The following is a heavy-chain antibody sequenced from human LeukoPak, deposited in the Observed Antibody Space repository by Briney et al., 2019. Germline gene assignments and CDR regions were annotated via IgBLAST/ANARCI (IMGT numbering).Heavy chain of an antibody. J-gene: IGHJ4*02. CDR1: GGSISSGDYY. CDR3: ARGGHSSGYYPPLDFDY. D-gene: IGHD3-22*01. Sequence: PSETLSLTCTVSGGSISSGDYYWSWIRQPPGKGPEWIGYIYYSGSTYYNPSLKSRVTISVDTSKNQFSLKLSSVTAADTAVYYCARGGHSSGYYPPLDFDYWGQGTLVTVSS. CDR2: IYYSGST. V-gene: IGHV4-30-4*01.